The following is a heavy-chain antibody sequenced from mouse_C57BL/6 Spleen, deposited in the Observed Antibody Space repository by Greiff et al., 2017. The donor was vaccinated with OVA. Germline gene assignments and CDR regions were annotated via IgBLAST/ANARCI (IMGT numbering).Heavy chain of an antibody. D-gene: IGHD2-3*01. J-gene: IGHJ2*01. Sequence: VQLKESGPGLVKPSQSLSLTCSVTGYSITSGYYWNWIRQFPGNKLEWMGYISYDGSNNYNPSLKNRISITRDTSKNQFFLKLNSVTTEDTATYYCARVSGYLYYFDYWGQGTTLTVSS. CDR2: ISYDGSN. V-gene: IGHV3-6*01. CDR1: GYSITSGYY. CDR3: ARVSGYLYYFDY.